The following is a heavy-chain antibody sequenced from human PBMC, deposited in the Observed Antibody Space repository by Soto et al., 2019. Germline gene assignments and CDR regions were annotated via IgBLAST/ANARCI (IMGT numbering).Heavy chain of an antibody. CDR3: AREIVVARGASYFDY. V-gene: IGHV3-48*04. CDR1: GFTFSTYS. J-gene: IGHJ4*02. Sequence: PGGSLRLCCAASGFTFSTYSMNWVRQAPGKGLEWVSYISSSSSTIFYTDSVKGRFTISRDNAKNSLYLQMNSLRAEDTAVYYCAREIVVARGASYFDYWGPGTLVTVSS. D-gene: IGHD2-2*01. CDR2: ISSSSSTI.